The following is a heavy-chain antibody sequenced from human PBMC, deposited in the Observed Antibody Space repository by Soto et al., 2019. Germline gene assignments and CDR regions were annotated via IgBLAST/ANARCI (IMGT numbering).Heavy chain of an antibody. CDR2: IYSSGHT. V-gene: IGHV4-39*01. Sequence: XETLSLTCTVSDDSISSDFYYGGWIRQPPGKDLEWIGSIYSSGHTYYNPSLKSRVTVSVDTSKNQLFLNLKSVTAADTAVYYCARRRCPEAVCWRYFDYWGQGALVTVSS. D-gene: IGHD2-15*01. J-gene: IGHJ4*02. CDR1: DDSISSDFYY. CDR3: ARRRCPEAVCWRYFDY.